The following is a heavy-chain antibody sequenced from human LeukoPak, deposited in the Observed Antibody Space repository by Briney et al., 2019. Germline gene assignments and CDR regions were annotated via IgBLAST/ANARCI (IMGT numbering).Heavy chain of an antibody. CDR2: IKQDRSEK. J-gene: IGHJ4*02. CDR3: GASYGSGSSYFDY. CDR1: GFTFTNYW. V-gene: IGHV3-7*01. Sequence: GGSLRLSCAASGFTFTNYWMSWVRQAPGKGLELVANIKQDRSEKYYVDSVKGRFTISRDNAKNSLYLQMNSLRAEDTAVYYCGASYGSGSSYFDYWGQGTLVTVSS. D-gene: IGHD3-10*01.